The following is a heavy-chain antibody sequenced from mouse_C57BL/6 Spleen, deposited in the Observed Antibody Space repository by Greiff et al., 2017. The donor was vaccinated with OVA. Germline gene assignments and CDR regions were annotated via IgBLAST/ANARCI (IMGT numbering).Heavy chain of an antibody. V-gene: IGHV1-61*01. CDR3: ARSFYDYEGATGRDY. Sequence: QVQLQQPGAELVRPGSSVKLSCKASGSTFTSYWMDWVKQRPGQGLEWIGNIYPSDSETHYNQKFKDKATLTVDKSSSTAYMQLSSLTSEDSAVYYCARSFYDYEGATGRDYWGQGTSVTVSS. J-gene: IGHJ4*01. D-gene: IGHD2-4*01. CDR2: IYPSDSET. CDR1: GSTFTSYW.